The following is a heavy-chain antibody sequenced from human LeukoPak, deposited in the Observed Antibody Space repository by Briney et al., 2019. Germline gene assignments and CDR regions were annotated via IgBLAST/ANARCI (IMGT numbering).Heavy chain of an antibody. CDR1: GFIFSNYW. CDR3: ARGSYYGSGTYYSPSSY. V-gene: IGHV3-74*01. J-gene: IGHJ4*02. CDR2: INNDGSTT. D-gene: IGHD3-10*01. Sequence: GGSLRLSCAASGFIFSNYWMHWVRQAPGKGLVWVSRINNDGSTTTYADSVKGRFTISRDSAKNTLYLQMNSLRAEDTAVYYCARGSYYGSGTYYSPSSYWGQGTRVTVSS.